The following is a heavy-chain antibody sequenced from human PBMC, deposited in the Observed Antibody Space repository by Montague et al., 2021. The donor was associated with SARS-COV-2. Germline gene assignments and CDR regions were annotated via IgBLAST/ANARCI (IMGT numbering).Heavy chain of an antibody. V-gene: IGHV3-48*02. CDR2: ISSSSSTI. CDR3: ARDVRDYYGSGSYYRQRSHYYYYYGMDV. D-gene: IGHD3-10*01. Sequence: SLRLSCAASGFTFSSYSMNWVRQAPGKGLEWVSYISSSSSTIYYADSVKGRFTISRDNAKNSLYLQMNSLRDEDTAVYYCARDVRDYYGSGSYYRQRSHYYYYYGMDVWGRGTTVTVSS. CDR1: GFTFSSYS. J-gene: IGHJ6*02.